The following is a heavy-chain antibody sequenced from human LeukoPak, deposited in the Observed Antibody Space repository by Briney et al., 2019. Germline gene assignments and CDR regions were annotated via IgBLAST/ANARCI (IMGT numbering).Heavy chain of an antibody. V-gene: IGHV4-34*01. CDR3: ARGLSSSWTRYYCMDV. J-gene: IGHJ6*03. CDR1: GGSFSGYY. CDR2: INHSGST. D-gene: IGHD6-13*01. Sequence: SETLSLTCAVNGGSFSGYYWSWIRQPPGKGLEWIGEINHSGSTNYNPSLKSRVTISVDTSKNQFSLKLSSVTAADTAVYYCARGLSSSWTRYYCMDVWGKGTTVTVSS.